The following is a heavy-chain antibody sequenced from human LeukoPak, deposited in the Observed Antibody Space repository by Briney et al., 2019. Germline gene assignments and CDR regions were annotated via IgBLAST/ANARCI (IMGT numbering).Heavy chain of an antibody. V-gene: IGHV5-51*01. Sequence: GESLKISCKASGYSFTTYWIAWVRQMPGKGLEWMGIISPGDSDTRYSPSFQGQVSISADKSLSTAYLQWSSLKASDTAMYYCARRSHYASDYWGQGSLVTASS. CDR1: GYSFTTYW. CDR2: ISPGDSDT. D-gene: IGHD4-11*01. J-gene: IGHJ4*02. CDR3: ARRSHYASDY.